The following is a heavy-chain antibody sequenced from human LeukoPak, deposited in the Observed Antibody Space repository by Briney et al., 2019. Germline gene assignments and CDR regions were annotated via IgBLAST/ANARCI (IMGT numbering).Heavy chain of an antibody. CDR1: GFTFSSYG. CDR2: ISGSGGST. CDR3: AKDNTITFGGVIVSLDY. D-gene: IGHD3-16*02. V-gene: IGHV3-23*01. Sequence: GGSLRLSCAASGFTFSSYGMSWVRQAPGKGLEWVSAISGSGGSTYYADSVKGRFTISRDNSKNTLYLQMNSLRAEDTAVYYCAKDNTITFGGVIVSLDYWGQGTLVTASS. J-gene: IGHJ4*02.